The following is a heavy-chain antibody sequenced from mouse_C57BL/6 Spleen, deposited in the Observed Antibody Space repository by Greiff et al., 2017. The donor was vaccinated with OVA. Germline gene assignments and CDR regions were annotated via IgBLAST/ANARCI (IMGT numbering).Heavy chain of an antibody. CDR1: GFTFSDYG. D-gene: IGHD4-1*02. Sequence: EVQRVESGGGLVKPGGSLKLSCAASGFTFSDYGMHWVRQAPEKGLEWVAYISSGSSTIYYADTVKGRFTISRDNAKNTLFLQMTSLRSEDTAMYYCASFQLAWYFDVWGTGTTVTVSS. J-gene: IGHJ1*03. CDR3: ASFQLAWYFDV. CDR2: ISSGSSTI. V-gene: IGHV5-17*01.